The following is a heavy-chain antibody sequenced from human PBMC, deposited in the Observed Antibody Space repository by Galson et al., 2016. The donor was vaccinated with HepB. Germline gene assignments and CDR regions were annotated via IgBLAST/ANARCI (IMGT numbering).Heavy chain of an antibody. Sequence: SLRLSCAASGFTFSTYAMSWVRQAPGKGLGWVSAFSGSGDITYYADSVRGRFTISRDNSKSMLYLQMNNLRAADTAVYYCAQVRGYGSGSVFDHWGQGTLVTVPS. CDR2: FSGSGDIT. D-gene: IGHD3-10*01. CDR1: GFTFSTYA. CDR3: AQVRGYGSGSVFDH. V-gene: IGHV3-23*01. J-gene: IGHJ4*02.